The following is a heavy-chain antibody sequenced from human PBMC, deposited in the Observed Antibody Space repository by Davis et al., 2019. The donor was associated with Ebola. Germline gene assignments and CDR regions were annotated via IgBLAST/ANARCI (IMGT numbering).Heavy chain of an antibody. CDR2: ISSSSSTI. J-gene: IGHJ6*02. CDR3: AKRVLGGIAVAYSSSCGMDV. V-gene: IGHV3-48*01. CDR1: GFTFSSYS. D-gene: IGHD6-19*01. Sequence: GESLKISCAASGFTFSSYSMNWVRQAPGKGLEWVSYISSSSSTIYYADSVKGRFTISRDNAKNSLYLQMNSLRAEDTAVYYCAKRVLGGIAVAYSSSCGMDVWGQGTTVTVSS.